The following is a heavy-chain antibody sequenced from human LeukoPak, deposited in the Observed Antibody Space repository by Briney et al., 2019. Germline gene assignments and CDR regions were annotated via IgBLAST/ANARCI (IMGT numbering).Heavy chain of an antibody. CDR2: INPSGGST. CDR3: ARARVAAAGTGSWFDP. Sequence: ASVKVSCKASGYTFTSYYMHWVRQAPGQGLEWMGGINPSGGSTSYAQKFQGRVTMTRDTSTSTVYMELSSLRSEDTAVYYCARARVAAAGTGSWFDPWGQGTLVTVSS. V-gene: IGHV1-46*01. J-gene: IGHJ5*02. D-gene: IGHD6-13*01. CDR1: GYTFTSYY.